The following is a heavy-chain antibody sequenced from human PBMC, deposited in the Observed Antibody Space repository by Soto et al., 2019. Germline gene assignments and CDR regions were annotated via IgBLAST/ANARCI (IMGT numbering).Heavy chain of an antibody. D-gene: IGHD2-2*01. CDR3: ARRADIVVVPAAMNAFDI. CDR1: GGSISSSSYY. CDR2: IYYSGST. V-gene: IGHV4-39*01. J-gene: IGHJ3*02. Sequence: SETLSLTCTVSGGSISSSSYYWGWIRQPPGKGLEWIGSIYYSGSTYYNPSLKSRVTISVDTSKNQFSLKLSSVTAADTAVYYCARRADIVVVPAAMNAFDIWGQGTMVTVSS.